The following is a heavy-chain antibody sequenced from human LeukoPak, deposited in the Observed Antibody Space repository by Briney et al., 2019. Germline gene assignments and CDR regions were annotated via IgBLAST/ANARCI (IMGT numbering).Heavy chain of an antibody. CDR3: ATVEYYDSSGSCYFQH. CDR1: GFTVSSNY. V-gene: IGHV3-53*01. Sequence: GGSLRLSCAASGFTVSSNYMSWVRQAPGKGLELVSVIYSADSTYYADSVKGRFTISRDNSKNTLYLQMNSLRAEDTALYYCATVEYYDSSGSCYFQHWGQGTLLTVSS. J-gene: IGHJ1*01. CDR2: IYSADST. D-gene: IGHD3-22*01.